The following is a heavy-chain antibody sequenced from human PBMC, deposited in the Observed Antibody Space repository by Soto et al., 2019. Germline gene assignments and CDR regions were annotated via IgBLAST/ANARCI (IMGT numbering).Heavy chain of an antibody. CDR1: EFTFSNYA. Sequence: QVQLVESGGGVVQPGRSLRLSCAASEFTFSNYAMHWVRQAPGKGLEWVAVISYDGSNKYYADSEKGRFTISRDNSKNTLFLQMNSLRAEDTAVYYCAREPAYYYDSSGYSVPFGYWGQGTLVTVSS. CDR3: AREPAYYYDSSGYSVPFGY. CDR2: ISYDGSNK. D-gene: IGHD3-22*01. V-gene: IGHV3-30-3*01. J-gene: IGHJ4*02.